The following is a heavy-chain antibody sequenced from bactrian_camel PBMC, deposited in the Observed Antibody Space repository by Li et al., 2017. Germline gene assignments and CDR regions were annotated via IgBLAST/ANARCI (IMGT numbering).Heavy chain of an antibody. J-gene: IGHJ4*01. CDR2: ITHVGST. Sequence: QVQLVESGGGSVQAGGSLRLSCATSGSVDGTVCMAWYRQAPGKVREWVSWITHVGSTNFADSVKGRFFISRDNAKKTLDHQMQMNDLKPEDTAMYYCAARTFGCSTSESLYTYWGQGTQVTVS. CDR3: AARTFGCSTSESLYTY. D-gene: IGHD3*01. CDR1: GSVDGTVC. V-gene: IGHV3S53*01.